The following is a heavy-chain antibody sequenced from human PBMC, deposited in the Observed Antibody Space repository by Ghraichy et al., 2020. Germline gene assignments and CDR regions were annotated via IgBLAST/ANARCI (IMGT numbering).Heavy chain of an antibody. V-gene: IGHV4-30-2*01. CDR2: IYHSGST. D-gene: IGHD3-9*01. J-gene: IGHJ5*02. CDR1: GGSISSGGYS. CDR3: ARALRARYFDWNGAAGDNWFDP. Sequence: SETLSLTCAVSGGSISSGGYSWSWIRQPPGKGLEWIGYIYHSGSTYYNPSLKSRVTISVDRSKNQFSLKLSSVTAADTAVYYCARALRARYFDWNGAAGDNWFDPWRQGTLVTVSS.